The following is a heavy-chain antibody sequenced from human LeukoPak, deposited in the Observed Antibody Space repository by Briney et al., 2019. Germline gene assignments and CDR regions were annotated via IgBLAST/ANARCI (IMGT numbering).Heavy chain of an antibody. CDR3: ARGFDS. V-gene: IGHV4-61*02. J-gene: IGHJ4*02. CDR1: GDSITSGSYY. CDR2: IYASGIS. Sequence: SETLTLTCTVSGDSITSGSYYWSWIRQPAGKGLEWIGRIYASGISNYNPSLKSRVTMSIDTSKNQFSLNLGSVTATDTAIYYCARGFDSWGQGTLVTVSS.